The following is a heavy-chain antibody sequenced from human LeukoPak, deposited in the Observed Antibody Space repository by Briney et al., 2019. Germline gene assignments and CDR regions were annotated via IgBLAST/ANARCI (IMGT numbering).Heavy chain of an antibody. CDR3: ATIDY. CDR2: INWNGGRT. V-gene: IGHV3-20*04. Sequence: GGSLRLSCAASGFTFDAYAMSWVRHAPGKGLERVSGINWNGGRTVYADSVKGRFTISRDNSKNTLYLQMNSLRAEDTAVYYCATIDYWGQGTLVTVSS. CDR1: GFTFDAYA. J-gene: IGHJ4*02.